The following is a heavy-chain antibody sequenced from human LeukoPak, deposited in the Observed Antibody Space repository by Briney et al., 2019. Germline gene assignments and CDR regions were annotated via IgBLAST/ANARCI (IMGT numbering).Heavy chain of an antibody. CDR3: ARRPSSGWPFDY. Sequence: RGSLRLSCAASGFTFSSYSMNWVRQAPGKGLEWVSPISSSSSYIYYADSVKGRFTISRDNAKNSLYLQMNSLRAEDTAVYYCARRPSSGWPFDYWGQGTLVTVSS. CDR1: GFTFSSYS. D-gene: IGHD6-19*01. CDR2: ISSSSSYI. J-gene: IGHJ4*02. V-gene: IGHV3-21*01.